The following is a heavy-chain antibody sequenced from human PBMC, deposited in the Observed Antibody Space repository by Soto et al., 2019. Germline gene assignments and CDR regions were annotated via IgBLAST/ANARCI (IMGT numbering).Heavy chain of an antibody. Sequence: GESLKISCKGSGYSFAGYWITWVRQKPGKGLEWMGRIDPSNSQTYYSPSFRGHVTISVTKSITTVFLQWGSLRASDAAMYYCARQIYDSDTGPNFQYYFDSWGQGTPVTVSS. V-gene: IGHV5-10-1*01. J-gene: IGHJ4*02. CDR1: GYSFAGYW. CDR3: ARQIYDSDTGPNFQYYFDS. D-gene: IGHD3-22*01. CDR2: IDPSNSQT.